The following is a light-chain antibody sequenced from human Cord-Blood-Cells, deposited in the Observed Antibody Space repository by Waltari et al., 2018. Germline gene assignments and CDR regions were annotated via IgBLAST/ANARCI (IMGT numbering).Light chain of an antibody. CDR3: SSYTSSSTYV. V-gene: IGLV2-14*01. Sequence: QSALTQPAPVSGSPGQSITISCTGTSSDVGGYNYVSCYQQHPGKAPKLMIYDVSNRPSGVSNRFSGSKSGNTASLTISGLQAEDEADYYCSSYTSSSTYVFGTGTKVTVL. J-gene: IGLJ1*01. CDR1: SSDVGGYNY. CDR2: DVS.